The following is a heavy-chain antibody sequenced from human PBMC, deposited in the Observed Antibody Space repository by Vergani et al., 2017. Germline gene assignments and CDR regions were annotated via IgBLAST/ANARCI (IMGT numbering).Heavy chain of an antibody. V-gene: IGHV4-38-2*01. CDR1: GYSITSGYY. D-gene: IGHD3-10*01. J-gene: IGHJ5*02. CDR2: IYHTGSA. CDR3: VRTVALWFVETKDGGWFDP. Sequence: QVQLLESGPGLLKPSETLSLTCSVSGYSITSGYYWGWIRQPPGRGLEGIGSIYHTGSAYYNPSLKSRVTVSVDTSMNQVSLKLNSVTAADTAVYYCVRTVALWFVETKDGGWFDPWRQGTLVTVTS.